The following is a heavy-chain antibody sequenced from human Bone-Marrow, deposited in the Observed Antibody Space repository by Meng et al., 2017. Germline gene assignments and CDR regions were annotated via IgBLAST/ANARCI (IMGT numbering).Heavy chain of an antibody. V-gene: IGHV3-48*03. CDR2: ISSRGSTI. CDR1: GFTFRSYW. CDR3: ARNGWYYDFWSGYYPNDAFDI. D-gene: IGHD3-3*01. J-gene: IGHJ3*02. Sequence: GESLKLSCDASGFTFRSYWMTWVRQAPGPGLEWGSYISSRGSTIYYADSVKGRFTISRDNAKNSLYLQMNSLRAEDTAVYYCARNGWYYDFWSGYYPNDAFDIWGQGTMVTVSS.